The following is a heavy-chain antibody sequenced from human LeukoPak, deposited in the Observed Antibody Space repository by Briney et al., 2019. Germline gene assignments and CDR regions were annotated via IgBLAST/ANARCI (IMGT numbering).Heavy chain of an antibody. D-gene: IGHD2-2*01. CDR1: GFTFSSYS. J-gene: IGHJ6*03. Sequence: GGSLRLSCAASGFTFSSYSMNWVRQAPGKGLEWVSYISSSSSTMYYADSVKGRFTISRDNAKNSLYLQMNSLRAEDTAVYYCARCSDSDQLLLYYYYYYMDVWGKGTTVTVSS. V-gene: IGHV3-48*01. CDR3: ARCSDSDQLLLYYYYYYMDV. CDR2: ISSSSSTM.